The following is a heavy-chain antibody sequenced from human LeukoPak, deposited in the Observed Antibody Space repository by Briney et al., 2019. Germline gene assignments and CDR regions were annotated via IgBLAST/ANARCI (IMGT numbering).Heavy chain of an antibody. CDR1: GGSISSSSYY. V-gene: IGHV4-39*07. D-gene: IGHD3-9*01. CDR3: ARVVLRYFDWLGDFDY. Sequence: ASETLSLTCTVSGGSISSSSYYWGWIRQPPGKGLEWIGSIYYSGSTYYNPSLKSRVTISVDTSKNQFSLKLSSVTAADTAVYYCARVVLRYFDWLGDFDYWGQGTLVTVSS. CDR2: IYYSGST. J-gene: IGHJ4*02.